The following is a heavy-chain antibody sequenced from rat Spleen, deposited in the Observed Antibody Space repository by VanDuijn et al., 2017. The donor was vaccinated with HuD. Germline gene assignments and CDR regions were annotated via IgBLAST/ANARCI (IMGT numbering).Heavy chain of an antibody. CDR1: GFTFSDYY. V-gene: IGHV5-22*01. CDR2: ISYEGSST. Sequence: EVQLVESGGGLVQPGRSLKLSCAASGFTFSDYYMAWVRQAPKKGLEWVASISYEGSSTYYPDSVKGRFTISRDNAQNTLYLQMNSLRSEDTATYYCVRHSGSYYGYNHLDYWGQGVMVTVSS. CDR3: VRHSGSYYGYNHLDY. J-gene: IGHJ2*01. D-gene: IGHD1-9*01.